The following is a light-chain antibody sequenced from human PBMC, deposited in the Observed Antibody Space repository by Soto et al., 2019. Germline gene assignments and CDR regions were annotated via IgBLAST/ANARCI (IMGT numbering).Light chain of an antibody. CDR3: QQHNSSPWT. J-gene: IGKJ1*01. Sequence: DIQMTQSPSTLSASVGDRVTITCRASQTISDWVAWYQQRPGKAPKLLIYDASTLESGVPSRFSGSGSGTTFTLTITSLQPDDSATYYCQQHNSSPWTFGQGTKVEIK. CDR2: DAS. CDR1: QTISDW. V-gene: IGKV1-5*01.